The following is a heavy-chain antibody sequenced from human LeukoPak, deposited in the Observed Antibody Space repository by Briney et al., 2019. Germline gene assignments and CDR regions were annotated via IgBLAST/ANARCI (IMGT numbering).Heavy chain of an antibody. CDR2: IYYSGST. J-gene: IGHJ4*02. D-gene: IGHD5-12*01. V-gene: IGHV4-59*11. CDR3: ARGSGGYDDFDY. CDR1: GGSISSHY. Sequence: SETLSLTCTVSGGSISSHYWSWIRQPPGKGLEWIGYIYYSGSTNYNPSLKSRVTISVDTSKNQFSLKLSSVTAADTAVYYCARGSGGYDDFDYWGQGTLVTVSS.